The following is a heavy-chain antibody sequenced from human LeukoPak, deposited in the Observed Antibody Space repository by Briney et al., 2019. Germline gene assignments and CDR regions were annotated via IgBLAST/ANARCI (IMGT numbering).Heavy chain of an antibody. CDR3: AKGGWLQPNDY. D-gene: IGHD5-24*01. Sequence: GGSLRLSCAASGFSFSNSGTSWVRQAAGKGLEWVSDISGSGTSTYYADSVKGRFTISRDNSNNTLHLHMTSLRVEDTALYYCAKGGWLQPNDYWGQGTLVTVSS. CDR2: ISGSGTST. V-gene: IGHV3-23*01. J-gene: IGHJ4*02. CDR1: GFSFSNSG.